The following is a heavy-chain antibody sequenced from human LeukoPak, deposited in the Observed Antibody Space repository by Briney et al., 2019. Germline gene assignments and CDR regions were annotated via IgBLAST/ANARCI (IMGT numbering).Heavy chain of an antibody. CDR2: INPNSGGT. CDR3: ARSKGYGENYFDY. Sequence: GASVKVSCKASGYTFTGYYMHWVRQAPGQGLEWMGWINPNSGGTNYAQKFQGRVTMTRDTSISTAYMELSRLRSDDTAVYYCARSKGYGENYFDYWGQGTLVTVSS. CDR1: GYTFTGYY. D-gene: IGHD4-17*01. J-gene: IGHJ4*02. V-gene: IGHV1-2*02.